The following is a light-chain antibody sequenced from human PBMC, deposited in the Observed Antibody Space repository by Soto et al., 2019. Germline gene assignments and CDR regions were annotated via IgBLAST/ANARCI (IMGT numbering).Light chain of an antibody. CDR1: QSVSTD. J-gene: IGKJ4*01. Sequence: EILMTQSPATLSVSPGEGATLSCRASQSVSTDLAWYQQKAGQTPRLLIHGVSTRATGTPARFSGSGSGTEFTLTISSLQSEDSAVYYCQQYDDWPLTFGGGTKVEIK. CDR3: QQYDDWPLT. CDR2: GVS. V-gene: IGKV3-15*01.